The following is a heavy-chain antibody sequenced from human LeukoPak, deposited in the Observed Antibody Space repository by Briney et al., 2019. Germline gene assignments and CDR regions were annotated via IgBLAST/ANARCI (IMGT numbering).Heavy chain of an antibody. J-gene: IGHJ4*02. CDR3: VRGGWELDY. CDR1: GFTFTRFW. CDR2: IKEDGTEK. V-gene: IGHV3-7*01. D-gene: IGHD1-26*01. Sequence: GGSLRLSCAASGFTFTRFWMAWVRQAPGMGLQWVAHIKEDGTEKYYLDSVRGRFTIAKDDANNLLFLQMNSLTAEDTALYYCVRGGWELDYWGQGARVTVSS.